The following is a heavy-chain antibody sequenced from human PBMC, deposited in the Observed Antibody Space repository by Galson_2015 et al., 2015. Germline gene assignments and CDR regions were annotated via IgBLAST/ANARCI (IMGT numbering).Heavy chain of an antibody. CDR1: GYSFTSYW. CDR2: IYPGDSDT. Sequence: QSGAEVKKPGESLKISCKGSGYSFTSYWIGWVRQMPGKGLEWMGIIYPGDSDTRYSPSFQGQVTISADKSISTAYLQWSSLKASDTAMYYCARNYCSGGSCYYYYYGMDVWGQGTRVTVSS. V-gene: IGHV5-51*03. D-gene: IGHD2-15*01. J-gene: IGHJ6*02. CDR3: ARNYCSGGSCYYYYYGMDV.